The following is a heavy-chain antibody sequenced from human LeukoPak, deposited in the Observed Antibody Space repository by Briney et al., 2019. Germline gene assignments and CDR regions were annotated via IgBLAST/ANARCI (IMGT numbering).Heavy chain of an antibody. D-gene: IGHD2-8*01. Sequence: PSETLSLTCIVSGGSISSYYWSWVRQPAGKGLEWIGRIYSSGSTNYNPSLKGRVTMSVDTPENQFSLKLSSVTAADTAVYYCARDSNGNYYYYYYMDVWGKGTTVTVSS. CDR2: IYSSGST. CDR1: GGSISSYY. J-gene: IGHJ6*03. V-gene: IGHV4-4*07. CDR3: ARDSNGNYYYYYYMDV.